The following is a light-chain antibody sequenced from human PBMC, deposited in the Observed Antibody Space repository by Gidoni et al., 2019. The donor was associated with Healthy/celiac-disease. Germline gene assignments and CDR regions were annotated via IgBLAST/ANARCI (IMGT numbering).Light chain of an antibody. Sequence: EIVLTQSPATLSLSPGESATLSCRASQGVSSYLAWYQQKPGQAPRLLIYDASNRATGIPARFSGSGPGTDFTLTISSLEPEDFAVYYCQQRSNWPFGPGTKVDIK. CDR1: QGVSSY. V-gene: IGKV3D-11*01. J-gene: IGKJ3*01. CDR3: QQRSNWP. CDR2: DAS.